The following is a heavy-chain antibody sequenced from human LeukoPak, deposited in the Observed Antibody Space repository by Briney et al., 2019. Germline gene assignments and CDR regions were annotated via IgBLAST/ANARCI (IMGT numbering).Heavy chain of an antibody. Sequence: ASVKVSCKTSRYTFTDYDVHWGRQAPGQGREGMGWINTNSASTNYAQRLQGRVTFTRDTSLSIAYMELSSLPSEDAAVYFCARGDFGETNTAFDVWGQGTLVAVSS. V-gene: IGHV1-8*03. CDR3: ARGDFGETNTAFDV. D-gene: IGHD4-17*01. CDR2: INTNSAST. J-gene: IGHJ3*01. CDR1: RYTFTDYD.